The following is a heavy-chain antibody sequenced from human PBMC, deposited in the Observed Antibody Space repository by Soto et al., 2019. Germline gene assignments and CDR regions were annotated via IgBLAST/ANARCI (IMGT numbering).Heavy chain of an antibody. CDR2: INPNSGGT. CDR3: ARGGTIFGVVITPTPYGMDV. CDR1: GYTFTGYY. D-gene: IGHD3-3*01. V-gene: IGHV1-2*04. J-gene: IGHJ6*02. Sequence: ASVKVSCKASGYTFTGYYMHWVRQAPGQGLEWMGWINPNSGGTNYAQKFQGWVTMTRDTSISTAYMELSRLRSDDTAAYYCARGGTIFGVVITPTPYGMDVWGQGTTVTVSS.